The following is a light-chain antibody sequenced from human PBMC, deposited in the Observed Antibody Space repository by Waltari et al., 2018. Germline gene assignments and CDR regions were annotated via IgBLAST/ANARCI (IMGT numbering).Light chain of an antibody. Sequence: QSALTQPRSVSGSPGQSVIISCTGTSSDVGAYNYVSWYQQHPGKTPTLMIYDVSKRPSGVPDRFSGSKSGNTASLTISGLQAEDEADYYCCSYAGSYTWVFGGGTKLTVL. CDR2: DVS. CDR3: CSYAGSYTWV. J-gene: IGLJ3*02. CDR1: SSDVGAYNY. V-gene: IGLV2-11*01.